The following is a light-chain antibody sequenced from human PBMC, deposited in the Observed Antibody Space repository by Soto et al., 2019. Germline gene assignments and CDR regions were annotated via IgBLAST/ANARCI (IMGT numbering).Light chain of an antibody. V-gene: IGKV3-20*01. J-gene: IGKJ1*01. CDR3: QQYVTSSPRT. Sequence: ETVLTHSPGTLSLSPGEIATLSCRASQIVSSNFLAWYQQKPGQAPRLLMYGISRRATGIPDRFSGSGSGTDFTLTITRLEPEDFAVYYCQQYVTSSPRTFGQGTKVDIK. CDR1: QIVSSNF. CDR2: GIS.